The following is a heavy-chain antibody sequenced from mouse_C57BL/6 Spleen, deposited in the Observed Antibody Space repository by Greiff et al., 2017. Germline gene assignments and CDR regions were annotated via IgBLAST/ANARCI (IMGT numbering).Heavy chain of an antibody. Sequence: QVQLQQPGAELVKPGASVKLSCKASGYTFTSYWMHWVKQRPGQGLEWIGMIHPNSGSTNYNEKFKSKATLTVDKSSSTAYMQLSSLTSEDSAVCYCARGQLGRRYFDGWGPGTTLTVAS. CDR1: GYTFTSYW. CDR2: IHPNSGST. V-gene: IGHV1-64*01. J-gene: IGHJ2*01. D-gene: IGHD4-1*02. CDR3: ARGQLGRRYFDG.